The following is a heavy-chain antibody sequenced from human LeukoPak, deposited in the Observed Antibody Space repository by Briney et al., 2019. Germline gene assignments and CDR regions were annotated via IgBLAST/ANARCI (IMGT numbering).Heavy chain of an antibody. CDR3: AKPETSVTMIVVVITPNFDY. V-gene: IGHV3-23*01. CDR2: ISGSGGST. Sequence: PGGSLRLSCAASGFTFSSYAMSWVRQAPGKGLEWVSAISGSGGSTYYADSVKGRFTISRDNSKNTPYLQMNSLRAEDTAVYYCAKPETSVTMIVVVITPNFDYWGQGTLVTVSS. D-gene: IGHD3-22*01. CDR1: GFTFSSYA. J-gene: IGHJ4*02.